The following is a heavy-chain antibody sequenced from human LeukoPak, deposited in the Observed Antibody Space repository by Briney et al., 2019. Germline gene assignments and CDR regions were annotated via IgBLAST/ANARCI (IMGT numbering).Heavy chain of an antibody. V-gene: IGHV1-69*05. CDR3: ASQSVKYYGSGSHNWFDP. Sequence: ASVKVSCKASGGTFSSYAISWVRQAPGQGLEWMGGIIPIFGTANYAQKFQGRVTITTDESTSTAYMELSSLRSEDTAVYYCASQSVKYYGSGSHNWFDPWGQGTLVTVSS. D-gene: IGHD3-10*01. CDR1: GGTFSSYA. CDR2: IIPIFGTA. J-gene: IGHJ5*02.